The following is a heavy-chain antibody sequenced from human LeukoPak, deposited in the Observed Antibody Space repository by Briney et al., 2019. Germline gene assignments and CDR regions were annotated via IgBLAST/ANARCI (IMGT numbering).Heavy chain of an antibody. Sequence: GGSLRLSCAASGFTFSSYAMSWVRQAPGKGLEWVSAISGSGGSTYYADSVKGRFTISRDNSKNTLYLQMNSLRAEDTAVYYCAKKFFGFFNRRLDPGPPYYFDYWGQGTLVTVSS. CDR1: GFTFSSYA. J-gene: IGHJ4*02. V-gene: IGHV3-23*01. CDR3: AKKFFGFFNRRLDPGPPYYFDY. CDR2: ISGSGGST. D-gene: IGHD3-3*01.